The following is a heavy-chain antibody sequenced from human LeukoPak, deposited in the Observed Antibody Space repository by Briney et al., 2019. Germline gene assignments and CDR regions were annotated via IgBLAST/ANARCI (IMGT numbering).Heavy chain of an antibody. Sequence: PWQLLKISRKGSGYSFTSYWIGWVRQMPRKGLGWMGIIKPGYFDTKYSRYFQGQVTISGDKSISTAYLQWSRLKGSDTAMYYCARRGGSTSGRGFDICGQGTMVPLST. V-gene: IGHV5-51*01. J-gene: IGHJ3*02. CDR1: GYSFTSYW. CDR2: IKPGYFDT. CDR3: ARRGGSTSGRGFDI. D-gene: IGHD2-8*01.